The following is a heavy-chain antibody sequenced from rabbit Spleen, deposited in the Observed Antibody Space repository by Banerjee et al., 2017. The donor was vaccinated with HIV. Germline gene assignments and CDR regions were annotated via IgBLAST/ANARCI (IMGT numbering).Heavy chain of an antibody. CDR3: AREVLYAAYAAFGDATIYYFDL. CDR2: INAVTGKA. J-gene: IGHJ4*01. V-gene: IGHV1S45*01. CDR1: GFPFSNKAV. D-gene: IGHD6-1*01. Sequence: QEQLVESGGGLVKPGTSLTLICTASGFPFSNKAVMCWVRQAPGKGLEWIACINAVTGKAVYASWAKGRFTFSKTSSTTVTLQMTSLTAADTATYFCAREVLYAAYAAFGDATIYYFDLWGPGTLVTVS.